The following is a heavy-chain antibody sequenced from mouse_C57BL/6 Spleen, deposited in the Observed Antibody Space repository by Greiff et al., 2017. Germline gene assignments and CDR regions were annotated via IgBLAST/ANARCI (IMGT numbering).Heavy chain of an antibody. V-gene: IGHV5-17*01. Sequence: EVMLVESGGGLVKPGGSLKLSCAASGFTFSDYGMHWVRQAPEKGLEWVAYISSGSSTIYYADTVKGRFTISRDNAKNTLFLQMTSLRSEDTAMYYCARPGYYDYDGYYAMDYWGQGTSVTVSS. CDR3: ARPGYYDYDGYYAMDY. D-gene: IGHD2-4*01. CDR1: GFTFSDYG. J-gene: IGHJ4*01. CDR2: ISSGSSTI.